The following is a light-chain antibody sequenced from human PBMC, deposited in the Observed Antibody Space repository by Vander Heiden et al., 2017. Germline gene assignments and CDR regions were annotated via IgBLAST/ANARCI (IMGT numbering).Light chain of an antibody. CDR2: QDS. CDR1: KLGDKY. CDR3: QAWDSSSYVV. Sequence: YELTQPPSVSVAPGQTASITCSGDKLGDKYACWYQQKPGQSPVLVIYQDSKRPSGIPARFSGSNSGNTATLTISGTQAMDEADYYCQAWDSSSYVVFGGGTKLTVL. V-gene: IGLV3-1*01. J-gene: IGLJ2*01.